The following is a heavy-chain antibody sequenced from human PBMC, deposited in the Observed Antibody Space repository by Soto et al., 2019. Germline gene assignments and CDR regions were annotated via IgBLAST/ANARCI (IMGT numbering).Heavy chain of an antibody. V-gene: IGHV4-31*03. CDR1: GASISSGTYY. CDR3: ARDRHGDEIDY. J-gene: IGHJ4*02. Sequence: QVQLQESGPGLVKPSQTLSLTCTVSGASISSGTYYWTWIRQHPGKGLEWIGYIYYSGSTYYNPSCKRXXTXTXATSKNQFSLKLSSVTAADTAEYFCARDRHGDEIDYWGPGTLVTVSS. D-gene: IGHD4-17*01. CDR2: IYYSGST.